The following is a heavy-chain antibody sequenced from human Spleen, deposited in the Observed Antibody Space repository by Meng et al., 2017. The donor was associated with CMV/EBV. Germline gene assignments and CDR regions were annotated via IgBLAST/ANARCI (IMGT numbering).Heavy chain of an antibody. CDR2: ISGSGSST. Sequence: GESLKISCAASGFTFSSYVMNWVRQDPGKGLEWVSGISGSGSSTYYADSVKGRFTISRDNSKNKVYMQMNSLRAEDTAIYYCAKDRPVAGRPYGMDVWGQGTTVTVSS. V-gene: IGHV3-23*01. CDR1: GFTFSSYV. CDR3: AKDRPVAGRPYGMDV. D-gene: IGHD6-6*01. J-gene: IGHJ6*02.